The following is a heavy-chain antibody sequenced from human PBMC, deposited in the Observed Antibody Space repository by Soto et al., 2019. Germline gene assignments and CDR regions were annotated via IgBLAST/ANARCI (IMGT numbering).Heavy chain of an antibody. Sequence: GGSLRLSCAASGFTFSSYAMSWVRQAPGKGLEWVSAISGSGGSTYYADSVKGRFTISRDNSKNTLYLQMKSLRAEDTAVYYCAKWDELGLVIVVVPDAFDIWGQGKMVTVSS. CDR3: AKWDELGLVIVVVPDAFDI. D-gene: IGHD3-22*01. CDR2: ISGSGGST. CDR1: GFTFSSYA. J-gene: IGHJ3*02. V-gene: IGHV3-23*01.